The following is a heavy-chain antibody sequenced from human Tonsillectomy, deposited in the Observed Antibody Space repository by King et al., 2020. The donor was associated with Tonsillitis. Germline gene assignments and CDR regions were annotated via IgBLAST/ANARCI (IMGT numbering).Heavy chain of an antibody. CDR3: ARVNGYYYDSSGYPIDY. D-gene: IGHD3-22*01. Sequence: VQLVESGAEVKKPGASVKVSCKASGYTFTGYYMHWVRQAPGQGLEWMGWINPKSGGTNYAEKFQGRVTMNRDTSISPAYVALRWLRSDDTAVYYCARVNGYYYDSSGYPIDYWGQGTLVTVSS. CDR2: INPKSGGT. V-gene: IGHV1-2*02. CDR1: GYTFTGYY. J-gene: IGHJ4*02.